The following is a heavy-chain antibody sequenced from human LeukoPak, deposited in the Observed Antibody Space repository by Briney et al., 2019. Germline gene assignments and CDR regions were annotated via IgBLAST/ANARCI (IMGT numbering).Heavy chain of an antibody. CDR1: GGSISSSSYY. CDR3: ARSGYSYGADALDI. V-gene: IGHV4-61*05. Sequence: SETLSLTCTVSGGSISSSSYYWGWIRQPPGTGLEWIGYIYYSGSTNYNPSLKSRVTISVDTSKNQFSLKLSSVTAADTAVYYCARSGYSYGADALDIWGQGTMVTVSS. J-gene: IGHJ3*02. D-gene: IGHD5-18*01. CDR2: IYYSGST.